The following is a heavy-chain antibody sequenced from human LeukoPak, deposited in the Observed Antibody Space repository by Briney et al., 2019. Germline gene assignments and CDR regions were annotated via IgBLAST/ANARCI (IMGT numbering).Heavy chain of an antibody. J-gene: IGHJ4*02. CDR3: VRHDSYIPY. CDR2: ISDSGGST. V-gene: IGHV3-23*01. CDR1: GFTFNNYA. D-gene: IGHD5-18*01. Sequence: GGSLRLSCAASGFTFNNYAMSWVRQAPGKGLEWVSGISDSGGSTYYADSVKGRFTISRDNSKNTVHLQLNNLRVDDTAVYFCVRHDSYIPYWGQGTLATVSS.